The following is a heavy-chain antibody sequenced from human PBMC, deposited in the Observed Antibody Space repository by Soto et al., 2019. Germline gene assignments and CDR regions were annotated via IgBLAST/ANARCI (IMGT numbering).Heavy chain of an antibody. Sequence: QVQLVQSGAEVKKPGSSVKVSCKASGGTFTSYPISWVRQAPGQGLEWMGGIIPIFGTANYAQKFQGRITITADEFTSTAYMELGSLRSEDTAVYYCARDLTNTYCGGACYNDAFDIWGQGTMITVSS. CDR3: ARDLTNTYCGGACYNDAFDI. CDR2: IIPIFGTA. CDR1: GGTFTSYP. D-gene: IGHD2-21*01. V-gene: IGHV1-69*01. J-gene: IGHJ3*02.